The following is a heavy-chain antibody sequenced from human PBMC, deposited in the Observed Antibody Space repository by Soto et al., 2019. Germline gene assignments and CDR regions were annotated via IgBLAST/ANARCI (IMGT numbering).Heavy chain of an antibody. V-gene: IGHV4-39*01. J-gene: IGHJ5*02. CDR1: GGSISSSSYY. CDR2: IYYSGST. CDR3: ARRDGSGWYGASHNWFDP. Sequence: XATLSLTCTVSGGSISSSSYYWGWIRQPPGKGLEWIGSIYYSGSTYYNPSLKSRVTISVDTSKNQFSLKLSSVTAADTAVYYCARRDGSGWYGASHNWFDPWGQ. D-gene: IGHD6-19*01.